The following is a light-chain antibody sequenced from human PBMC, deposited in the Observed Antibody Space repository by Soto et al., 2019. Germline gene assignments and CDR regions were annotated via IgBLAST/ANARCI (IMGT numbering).Light chain of an antibody. J-gene: IGLJ1*01. CDR2: EVS. Sequence: QSALTQPPSASGSPGQSVTISCTGTSSDIGAYNYVSWYQQHPGKVPKLMIYEVSKRPSGVPDRFSASKSGNTASLTVSGLQAEDEADYYCSSYTNINTRACVFGTGTKLTVL. CDR1: SSDIGAYNY. V-gene: IGLV2-8*01. CDR3: SSYTNINTRACV.